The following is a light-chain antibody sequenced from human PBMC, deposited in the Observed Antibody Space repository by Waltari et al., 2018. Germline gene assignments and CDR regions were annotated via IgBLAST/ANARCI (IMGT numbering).Light chain of an antibody. CDR1: QTPLHRMGDIY. V-gene: IGKV2-28*01. J-gene: IGKJ2*01. CDR2: LGS. Sequence: DIVMTQSPLSLPVTPGEPASISARSMQTPLHRMGDIYLDWYLQKPGQSPQLLIYLGSNRASGVPDRFSGSGSGTDFTLKISRVEAEDVGVYYCMQAVQTPHTFGQGTKLEIK. CDR3: MQAVQTPHT.